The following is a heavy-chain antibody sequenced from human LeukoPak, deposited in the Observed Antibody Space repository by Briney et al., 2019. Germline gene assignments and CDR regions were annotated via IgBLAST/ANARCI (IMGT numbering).Heavy chain of an antibody. J-gene: IGHJ4*02. Sequence: ASVKVSCKASGYTFTGYYMHWVRQAPGQGLEWMGWINPNSGGTNYAQKFQGRVTMTRDTSISTAYMELSRLRSDDTGVYYCARDLPLTGLYDYWGQGTLDTVSS. CDR3: ARDLPLTGLYDY. V-gene: IGHV1-2*02. CDR2: INPNSGGT. CDR1: GYTFTGYY. D-gene: IGHD3-9*01.